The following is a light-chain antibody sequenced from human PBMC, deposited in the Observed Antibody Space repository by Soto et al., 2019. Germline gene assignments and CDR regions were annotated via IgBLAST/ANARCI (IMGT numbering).Light chain of an antibody. J-gene: IGKJ2*01. CDR2: GAS. CDR1: QSVSTRY. CDR3: QQYGNSPKYT. V-gene: IGKV3-20*01. Sequence: EIVLTQSPGTLSLSPGERATLSCRASQSVSTRYLAWYQQKPGQAPRLLIYGASSRATGIPDRFSGSGSGTDCTLTISRLEPEDFAVYYCQQYGNSPKYTFGQGTKLEI.